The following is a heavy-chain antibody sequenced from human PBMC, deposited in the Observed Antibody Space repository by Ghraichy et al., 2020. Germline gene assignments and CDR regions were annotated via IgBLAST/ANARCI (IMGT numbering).Heavy chain of an antibody. Sequence: SETLSLTCTVSGGSISSYSWSWIRQPPGKGLEWIGYIYNSGSPNYNPSLKSRVTISADTSKNQFSLKLNSVTAAATAVYYCARATSGTGPDYWGQGTLVTVPS. CDR2: IYNSGSP. V-gene: IGHV4-59*01. D-gene: IGHD6-13*01. J-gene: IGHJ4*01. CDR1: GGSISSYS. CDR3: ARATSGTGPDY.